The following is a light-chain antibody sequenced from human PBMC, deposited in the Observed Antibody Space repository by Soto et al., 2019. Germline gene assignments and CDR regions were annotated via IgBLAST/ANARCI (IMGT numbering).Light chain of an antibody. CDR3: QQYFSFPWT. CDR2: WAS. CDR1: QSVLYSSNNKNY. V-gene: IGKV4-1*01. Sequence: DIVMTQSPDSLAVSLGERATINCKSSQSVLYSSNNKNYLAWYQQRPGQPPNLLIYWASTRESGVPDRFSGSGSGTDFTLTISSLQAEDGAIDYCQQYFSFPWTFGKGTKVEIK. J-gene: IGKJ1*01.